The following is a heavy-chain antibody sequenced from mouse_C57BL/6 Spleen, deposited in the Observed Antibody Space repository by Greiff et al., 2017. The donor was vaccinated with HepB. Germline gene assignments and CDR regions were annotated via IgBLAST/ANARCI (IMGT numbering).Heavy chain of an antibody. CDR1: GYTFTSYW. CDR3: ASEFGNYGSSHWYFDV. CDR2: IDPSDSET. Sequence: QVQLQQSGAELVRPGSSVKLSCKASGYTFTSYWMHWVKQRPIQGLEWIGNIDPSDSETHYNQKFKDKATLTVDKSSSTAYMQLSSLTSEDSAVYYCASEFGNYGSSHWYFDVWGTGTTVTVSS. J-gene: IGHJ1*03. V-gene: IGHV1-52*01. D-gene: IGHD1-1*01.